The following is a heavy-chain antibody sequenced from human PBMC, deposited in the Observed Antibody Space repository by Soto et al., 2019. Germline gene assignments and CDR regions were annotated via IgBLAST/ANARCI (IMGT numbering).Heavy chain of an antibody. Sequence: SGPTLVNPTQTLTLTCTFSGFSLSTSGMCVSWIRQPPGKALEWLARIDWDDDKYYSTSLKTRLTISKDTSKNQVVLTMTNMDPVDTATYYCARIQLAVAGTVDDYWGQGTLVTVSS. CDR2: IDWDDDK. CDR1: GFSLSTSGMC. V-gene: IGHV2-70*11. CDR3: ARIQLAVAGTVDDY. D-gene: IGHD6-19*01. J-gene: IGHJ4*02.